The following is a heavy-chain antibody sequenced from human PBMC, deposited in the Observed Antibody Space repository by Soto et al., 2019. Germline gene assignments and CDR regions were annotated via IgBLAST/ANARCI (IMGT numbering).Heavy chain of an antibody. Sequence: GGSLRLSCAASGVTFSNAWMNWVRQAPGKGLEWVGRIKSKTDGGTTDYAAPVKGRFTISRDDSKNTLYLQMNSLKTEDTAVYYCTTDSIITMVRGVIITPYFDYWGQGTLVTVSS. J-gene: IGHJ4*02. CDR2: IKSKTDGGTT. CDR1: GVTFSNAW. V-gene: IGHV3-15*07. D-gene: IGHD3-10*01. CDR3: TTDSIITMVRGVIITPYFDY.